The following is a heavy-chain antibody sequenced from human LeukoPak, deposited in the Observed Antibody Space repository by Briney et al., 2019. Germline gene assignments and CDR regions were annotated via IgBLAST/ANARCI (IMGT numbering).Heavy chain of an antibody. J-gene: IGHJ4*02. V-gene: IGHV1-2*02. D-gene: IGHD2-15*01. CDR3: ASGYCSGGSCYLYYFDY. CDR1: GYTFTNYY. CDR2: INPNSGGT. Sequence: ASVKVSCKASGYTFTNYYMHWVRQAPGLGFEWMGWINPNSGGTNYAQKFQGRVTMTRDTSISTAYMELSRLRSDDTAVYYCASGYCSGGSCYLYYFDYWGQGTLVTVSS.